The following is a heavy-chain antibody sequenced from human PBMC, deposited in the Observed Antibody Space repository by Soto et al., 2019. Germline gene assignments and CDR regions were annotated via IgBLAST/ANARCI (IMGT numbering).Heavy chain of an antibody. Sequence: PGGSLRLSCAASGFTFSSYAMSWVRQAPGKGLEWVSAISGSGGSTYYADSVKGRFTISRDNSKNTLYLQMNSLRAEDTAVYYCAKVRGYCSGGSCRSNYFDYWGQGTLVTVSS. J-gene: IGHJ4*02. V-gene: IGHV3-23*01. D-gene: IGHD2-15*01. CDR1: GFTFSSYA. CDR3: AKVRGYCSGGSCRSNYFDY. CDR2: ISGSGGST.